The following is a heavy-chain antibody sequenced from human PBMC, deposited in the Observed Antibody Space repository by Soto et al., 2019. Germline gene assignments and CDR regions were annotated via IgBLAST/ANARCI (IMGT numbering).Heavy chain of an antibody. Sequence: SETLSLTCAVYGGSFSGYYWSWIRQPPGKGLEWIGEINHTGSTNYNPSLKSRVTISVDMSKNQFSLKLSSVTAADTAVYYCAREEAIAVAANWFDPWGQGTLVTVSS. CDR3: AREEAIAVAANWFDP. D-gene: IGHD6-19*01. CDR2: INHTGST. CDR1: GGSFSGYY. V-gene: IGHV4-34*01. J-gene: IGHJ5*02.